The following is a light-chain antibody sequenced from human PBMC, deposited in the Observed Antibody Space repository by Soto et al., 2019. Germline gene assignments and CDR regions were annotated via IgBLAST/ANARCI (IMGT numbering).Light chain of an antibody. CDR3: QQYENLPLT. V-gene: IGKV1-33*01. Sequence: DIQLAQSPSSLSASVGDRVTIPCQASQDISKYLNWYQQKPGKAPKLLIYDASNLETGIPPRFSGSGSGTNFSLTITSLQPEDIATYYCQQYENLPLTFGGGTKVDIK. J-gene: IGKJ4*01. CDR2: DAS. CDR1: QDISKY.